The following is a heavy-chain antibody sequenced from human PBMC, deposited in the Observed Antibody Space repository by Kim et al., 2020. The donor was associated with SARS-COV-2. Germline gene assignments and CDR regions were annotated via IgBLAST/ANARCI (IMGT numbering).Heavy chain of an antibody. Sequence: VKGRFTISRDNSKNTLYLQMNSLRAEDTAVYYCARDRYCSSTSCYYGMDVWGQGTTVTASS. CDR3: ARDRYCSSTSCYYGMDV. J-gene: IGHJ6*02. V-gene: IGHV3-30*07. D-gene: IGHD2-2*01.